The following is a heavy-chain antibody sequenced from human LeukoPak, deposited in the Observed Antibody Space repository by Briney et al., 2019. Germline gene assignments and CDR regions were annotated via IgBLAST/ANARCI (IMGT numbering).Heavy chain of an antibody. CDR2: ISYDGSNK. J-gene: IGHJ4*02. D-gene: IGHD2-21*01. CDR3: AFEVDTTKKFDY. CDR1: GFTFSSYA. V-gene: IGHV3-30-3*01. Sequence: PGGSLRLSCAASGFTFSSYAMHWVRQAPGKGLEWVAVISYDGSNKYYADSVKGRFTISRDNSKNTLYLQMNSLRAEDTAVYYCAFEVDTTKKFDYWGPGTVVTVSS.